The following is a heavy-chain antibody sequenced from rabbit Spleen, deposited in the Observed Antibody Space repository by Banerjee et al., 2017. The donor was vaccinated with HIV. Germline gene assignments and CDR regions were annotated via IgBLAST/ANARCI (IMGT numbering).Heavy chain of an antibody. V-gene: IGHV1S40*01. Sequence: QSLEESGGDLVKSGASLTLTCTASGFTLSSYVMCWVRQAPGKGPEWIGCIAVESYGGTYYANWAKGRFTISKTSLTTMTLQMTSLTAADTATYFCARGSGGGGDGCSLWGPGTLVTVS. CDR3: ARGSGGGGDGCSL. CDR2: IAVESYGGT. D-gene: IGHD2-1*01. CDR1: GFTLSSYV. J-gene: IGHJ4*01.